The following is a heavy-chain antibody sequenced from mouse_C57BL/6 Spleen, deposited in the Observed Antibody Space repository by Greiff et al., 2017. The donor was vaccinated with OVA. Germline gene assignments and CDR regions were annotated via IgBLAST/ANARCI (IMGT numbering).Heavy chain of an antibody. J-gene: IGHJ4*01. CDR3: ASYDYEDAMDY. D-gene: IGHD2-4*01. Sequence: EVKVEESGGGLVQPGGSLSLSCAASGFTFTDYYMTWVRQPPGKALEWLGFIRNKANGSTSEYSASVKGRFTISRDNSQSSLYLQMNALRAEESATYYCASYDYEDAMDYWGQGTSVTVSS. CDR2: IRNKANGSTS. V-gene: IGHV7-3*01. CDR1: GFTFTDYY.